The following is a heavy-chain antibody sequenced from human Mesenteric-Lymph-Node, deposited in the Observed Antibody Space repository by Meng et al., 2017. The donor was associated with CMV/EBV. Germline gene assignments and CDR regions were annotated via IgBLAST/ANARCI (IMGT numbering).Heavy chain of an antibody. J-gene: IGHJ5*02. CDR3: AIGTNRFDP. CDR2: IVLILGTS. D-gene: IGHD2-15*01. V-gene: IGHV1-69*05. Sequence: SVKVSCKASGGTFSISSINWVRQAPGQGLEWMGGIVLILGTSNYAQKFQGRVTITTDESTTTTYMELSSLRSEDTAVYYCAIGTNRFDPWGQGTLVTVSS. CDR1: GGTFSISS.